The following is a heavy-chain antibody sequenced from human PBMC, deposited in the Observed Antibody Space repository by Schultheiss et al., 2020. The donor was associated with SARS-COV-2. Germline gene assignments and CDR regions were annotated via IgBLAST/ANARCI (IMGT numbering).Heavy chain of an antibody. D-gene: IGHD6-19*01. Sequence: ASVKVSCKASGYTFTGYYMHWVRQAPGQGLEWMGRINPNSGGTNYAQKFQGRVTITADKSTSTAYMELSSLRSEDTAVYYCARGYSSGWYEEYYYGMDVWGQGTTVTVSS. CDR3: ARGYSSGWYEEYYYGMDV. CDR2: INPNSGGT. CDR1: GYTFTGYY. J-gene: IGHJ6*02. V-gene: IGHV1-2*06.